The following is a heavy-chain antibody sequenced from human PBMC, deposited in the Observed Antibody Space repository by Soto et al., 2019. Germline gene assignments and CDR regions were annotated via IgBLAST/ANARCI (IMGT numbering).Heavy chain of an antibody. CDR3: AATGGHYFGLDV. V-gene: IGHV1-18*04. Sequence: ASVKVSCKSSGNTFTYYGINWLRETPGQGLEWLGWISGYNAKTRDAPKLQDRVTMTADTSTSTACLEVRSPTSDDRGTYFCAATGGHYFGLDVWGQGTTVTVSS. D-gene: IGHD2-8*02. CDR1: GNTFTYYG. CDR2: ISGYNAKT. J-gene: IGHJ6*02.